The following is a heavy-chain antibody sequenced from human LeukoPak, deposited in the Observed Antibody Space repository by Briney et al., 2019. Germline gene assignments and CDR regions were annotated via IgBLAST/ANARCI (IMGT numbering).Heavy chain of an antibody. J-gene: IGHJ4*02. Sequence: AGGSLRLSCEASGFSMSVYWMSWVRQAPGKGLEWVGNIKQDGSERNYVDSVKGRFTISRDNAKKSLYLQTNSLRAEDTAVYYCARDWGAYYHFFDYWGQGTLVTVSS. CDR2: IKQDGSER. V-gene: IGHV3-7*01. D-gene: IGHD3-22*01. CDR1: GFSMSVYW. CDR3: ARDWGAYYHFFDY.